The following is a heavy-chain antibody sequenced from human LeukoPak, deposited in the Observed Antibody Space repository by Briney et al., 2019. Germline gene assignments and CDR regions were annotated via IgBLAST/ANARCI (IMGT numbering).Heavy chain of an antibody. CDR1: GGSISSSNW. D-gene: IGHD3-10*01. CDR3: ARDQVTMVRGASTAFDI. V-gene: IGHV4-4*02. CDR2: IYHSGST. J-gene: IGHJ3*02. Sequence: PSGTLSLTCAVSGGSISSSNWWSWVRQPPGKGLEWIGEIYHSGSTNYNPSLKSRVTISVDKSKNQFSLKLSSVTAADTAVYYCARDQVTMVRGASTAFDIWGQGTMVTVSS.